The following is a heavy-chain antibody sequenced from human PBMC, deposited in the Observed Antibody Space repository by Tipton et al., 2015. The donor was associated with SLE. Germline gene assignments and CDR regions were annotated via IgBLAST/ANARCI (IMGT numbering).Heavy chain of an antibody. CDR2: VYYTGNT. CDR1: GGSITSSSFY. V-gene: IGHV4-39*07. D-gene: IGHD3-22*01. CDR3: ARGSDRSGYFGAFDI. Sequence: TLSLTCTVSGGSITSSSFYWGWIRQPPGKGLEWVGTVYYTGNTFYNPSLKSRVTISVDTSKNQFSLNLSSVTAADTAVYYCARGSDRSGYFGAFDIWAQGTMVTVSS. J-gene: IGHJ3*02.